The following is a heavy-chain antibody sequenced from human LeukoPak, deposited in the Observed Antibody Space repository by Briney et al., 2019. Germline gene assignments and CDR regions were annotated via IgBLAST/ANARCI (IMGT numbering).Heavy chain of an antibody. CDR2: IYYSGST. V-gene: IGHV4-59*01. CDR3: AREHSSGLAFDY. CDR1: GGSISSYY. Sequence: SETLSHTCTVSGGSISSYYWSWIRQPPGKGLEWIAYIYYSGSTNYNPSLKSRVTISVDTSKNQFSLKLSSVTAADTAVYYCAREHSSGLAFDYWGQGTLVTVSS. D-gene: IGHD6-19*01. J-gene: IGHJ4*02.